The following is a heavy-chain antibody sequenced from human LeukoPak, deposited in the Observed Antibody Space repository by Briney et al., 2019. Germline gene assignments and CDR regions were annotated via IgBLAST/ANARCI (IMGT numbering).Heavy chain of an antibody. CDR2: ISSNGGST. D-gene: IGHD1-26*01. V-gene: IGHV3-64*01. CDR1: GFTFSSYA. CDR3: ARDQGELLYDY. J-gene: IGHJ4*02. Sequence: GGSLRLSCAASGFTFSSYAMHWVRQAPGKGLEYVSAISSNGGSTYYANSVKGRFTISRDNSKNTLYLQMGSLRAEDMAVYYCARDQGELLYDYWGQGTLVTVPS.